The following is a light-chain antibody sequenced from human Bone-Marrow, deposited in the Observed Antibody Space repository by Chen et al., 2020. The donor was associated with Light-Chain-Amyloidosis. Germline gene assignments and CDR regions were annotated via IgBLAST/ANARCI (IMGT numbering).Light chain of an antibody. CDR2: RDT. CDR1: DLPTKY. CDR3: QSADSSGTYEVI. Sequence: SYELTQPPSVSVSTGQTTRITCSGDDLPTKYAYWYQQKPGQATAVVIHRDTERPSGISERFRGSSSGTTATLTISGVQAEDEDDYHCQSADSSGTYEVIFGGGTKLTVL. V-gene: IGLV3-25*03. J-gene: IGLJ2*01.